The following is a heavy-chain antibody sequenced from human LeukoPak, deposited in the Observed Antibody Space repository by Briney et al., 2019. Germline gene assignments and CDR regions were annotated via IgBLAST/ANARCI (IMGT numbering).Heavy chain of an antibody. Sequence: PGRSLRLSCAASGFTFDNYAMHWVRQAPGKGLEWVAVISSDGSIKVYADSVKGRFTLSRDNSINTVDLQMNSLRAEDTAVYYCAKGDGDYWYYGMDVWGQGTTVTVSS. CDR2: ISSDGSIK. CDR1: GFTFDNYA. V-gene: IGHV3-30*18. J-gene: IGHJ6*02. CDR3: AKGDGDYWYYGMDV. D-gene: IGHD4-17*01.